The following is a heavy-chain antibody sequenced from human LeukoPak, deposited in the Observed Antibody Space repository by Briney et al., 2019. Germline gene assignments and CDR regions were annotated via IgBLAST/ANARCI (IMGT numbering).Heavy chain of an antibody. V-gene: IGHV3-30*02. Sequence: GGSLRLSCATSGFTFSGYGMHWVRQAPGKGLEWVAFIRNDGSYKYYADSVKGRFTIPRDNSKNTLYLQMNSLRGEDTALYYCAKDLLQWEQLVGNWGQGTLVTVSS. CDR2: IRNDGSYK. CDR3: AKDLLQWEQLVGN. J-gene: IGHJ4*02. CDR1: GFTFSGYG. D-gene: IGHD6-6*01.